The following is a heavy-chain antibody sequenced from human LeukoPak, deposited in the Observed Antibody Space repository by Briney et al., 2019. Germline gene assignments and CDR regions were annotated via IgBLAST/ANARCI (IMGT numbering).Heavy chain of an antibody. D-gene: IGHD3-10*01. CDR1: GSTFSNAW. V-gene: IGHV3-15*01. Sequence: RGSLRPSCAASGSTFSNAWISWVRQAPGKGRGWVGRIKIKTEGGTTDYASPVKARLTISRQDSKDPLYLQMNSLKTEDTGVYYCTTAPYGVRGVIMNWFDPWGEGTQVTVSS. CDR2: IKIKTEGGTT. J-gene: IGHJ5*02. CDR3: TTAPYGVRGVIMNWFDP.